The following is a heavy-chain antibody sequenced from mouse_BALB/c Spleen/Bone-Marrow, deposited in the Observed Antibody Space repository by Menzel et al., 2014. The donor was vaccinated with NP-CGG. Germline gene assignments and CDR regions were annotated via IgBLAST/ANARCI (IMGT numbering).Heavy chain of an antibody. V-gene: IGHV6-6*02. J-gene: IGHJ3*01. Sequence: EVKLVESGGGLVQPGGSMKLSCIASGFTFSNYWMNWVRQSPEKGLEWIAEIRLKSNNYATHYVESVKGRFTISRDVSKSSVYLQMNNLRTEDTGVYYCTRPFAYWGQGTLVTVSA. CDR3: TRPFAY. CDR2: IRLKSNNYAT. CDR1: GFTFSNYW.